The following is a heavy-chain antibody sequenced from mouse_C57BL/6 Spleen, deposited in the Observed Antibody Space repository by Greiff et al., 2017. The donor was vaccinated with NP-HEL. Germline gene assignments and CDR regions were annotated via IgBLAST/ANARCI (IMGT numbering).Heavy chain of an antibody. CDR1: GYAFSSSW. Sequence: QVQLQQSGPELVKPGASVKISCKASGYAFSSSWMNWVKQRPGQGLEWIGRIYPGDGDTNYNGKFKGKATLTADKSSSTAYMQLSSLTSEDTAVYFCATTGDVGDWGQGTTLTVSS. J-gene: IGHJ2*01. D-gene: IGHD3-3*01. CDR2: IYPGDGDT. CDR3: ATTGDVGD. V-gene: IGHV1-82*01.